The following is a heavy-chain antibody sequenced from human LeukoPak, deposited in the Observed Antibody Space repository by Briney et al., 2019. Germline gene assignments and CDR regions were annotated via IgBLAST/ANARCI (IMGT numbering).Heavy chain of an antibody. D-gene: IGHD5-24*01. CDR1: GGTFTCGTAG. CDR3: ARANIVNTNGDNVYYYMDV. J-gene: IGHJ6*03. Sequence: SVTVSCTASGGTFTCGTAGVTWVPQASGQRLEWLGGIIPLFDSPHYAPNFQGRLTITADRFSGVAYMDLSSLTSEDTAVYYCARANIVNTNGDNVYYYMDVWGTGTTVTVSS. CDR2: IIPLFDSP. V-gene: IGHV1-69*06.